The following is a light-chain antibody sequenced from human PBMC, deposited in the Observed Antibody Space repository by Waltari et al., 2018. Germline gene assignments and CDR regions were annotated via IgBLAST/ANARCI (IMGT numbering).Light chain of an antibody. CDR2: KVS. V-gene: IGKV2-30*01. Sequence: DVVMTQSPLSLPVTLGQTAFISCRSSQSLVFRDGNIYLDWFQQKPGQSPRRLIYKVSNRDSGVPDRFSGSGSGTDFTLKISRVEAEDVGVYYCMQGTHWPYTFGQGTKLEIK. J-gene: IGKJ2*01. CDR3: MQGTHWPYT. CDR1: QSLVFRDGNIY.